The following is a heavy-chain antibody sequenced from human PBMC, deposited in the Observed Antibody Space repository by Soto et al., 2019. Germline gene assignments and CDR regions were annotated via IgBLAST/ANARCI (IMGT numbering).Heavy chain of an antibody. Sequence: PGGSLRLSCAASGFTFSSHTMNWVRQAPGKGLEWISYITSTSSTKNYADSVKGRFTISRDNANNSLYLQMNSLRDEETAVYYCARRITMVGGTYYYYAMYGWGQGTTVTVSS. D-gene: IGHD3-10*01. CDR3: ARRITMVGGTYYYYAMYG. V-gene: IGHV3-48*02. J-gene: IGHJ6*02. CDR1: GFTFSSHT. CDR2: ITSTSSTK.